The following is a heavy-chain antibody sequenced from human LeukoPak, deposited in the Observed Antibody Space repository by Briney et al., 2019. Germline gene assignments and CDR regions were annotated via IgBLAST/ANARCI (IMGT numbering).Heavy chain of an antibody. V-gene: IGHV4-59*01. Sequence: SETLSLNCTVSGGSISSYYWSWIRQPPGKGLEWIGYIYYSGSTNYNPSLKSRVTISVDTSKNQFSLKLSSVTAADTAVYYCARAFPLGQEYYFDYWGQGTLVTVSS. CDR1: GGSISSYY. D-gene: IGHD1-26*01. CDR3: ARAFPLGQEYYFDY. CDR2: IYYSGST. J-gene: IGHJ4*02.